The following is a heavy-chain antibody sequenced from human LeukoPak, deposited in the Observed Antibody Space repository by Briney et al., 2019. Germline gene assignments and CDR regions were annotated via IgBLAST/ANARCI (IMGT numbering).Heavy chain of an antibody. CDR3: AKDSSRFGELLSSFDY. V-gene: IGHV3-30*18. Sequence: GKSLRLFCAASGFIFSTYGMHWVRQAPGKGLEWVTFFSHDGSKIFYIDSVKGRFTISRDNSKNTLYLQMNSLRPEDTAVYFCAKDSSRFGELLSSFDYWGQGTLLTVSS. CDR1: GFIFSTYG. CDR2: FSHDGSKI. D-gene: IGHD3-10*01. J-gene: IGHJ4*02.